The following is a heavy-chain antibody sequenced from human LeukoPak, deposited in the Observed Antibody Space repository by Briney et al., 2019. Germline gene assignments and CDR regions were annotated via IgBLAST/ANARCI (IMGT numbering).Heavy chain of an antibody. V-gene: IGHV3-23*01. J-gene: IGHJ4*02. CDR2: ISGSGGST. CDR3: ARDSPLLWFGEYYFDY. CDR1: GFTFSSYG. D-gene: IGHD3-10*01. Sequence: GGTLRLSCAASGFTFSSYGMSWVRQAPGKGLEWVSAISGSGGSTYYADSVKGRFTISRDDAKNSLYLQMNSLRAEDTAVYYCARDSPLLWFGEYYFDYWGQGTLVTASS.